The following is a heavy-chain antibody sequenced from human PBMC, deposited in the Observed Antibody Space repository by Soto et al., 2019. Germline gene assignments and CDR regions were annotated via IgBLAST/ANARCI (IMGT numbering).Heavy chain of an antibody. CDR1: GYSFTDYY. J-gene: IGHJ6*02. D-gene: IGHD1-1*01. V-gene: IGHV1-2*02. Sequence: ASVKVSCKASGYSFTDYYMHWVRQAPGQGLEWMGWINPYRGATNYAQKFQGRVTMTRDTSISTAYMELSRLRSDDTAVYWCAREHVRPRTGAMNVWGQGTTVTVSS. CDR3: AREHVRPRTGAMNV. CDR2: INPYRGAT.